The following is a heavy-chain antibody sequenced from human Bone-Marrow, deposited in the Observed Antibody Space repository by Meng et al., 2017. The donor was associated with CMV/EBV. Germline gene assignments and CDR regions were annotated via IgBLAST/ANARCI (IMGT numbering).Heavy chain of an antibody. V-gene: IGHV3-23*01. D-gene: IGHD1-26*01. Sequence: GESLKISCAASGFTFSSYAMSWVRQAPGKGLEWVSAISGSGGSTYYADSVKGRFTISRDNSKNTLYLQMNSLRAEDTAVYYCAKDRGSGSYYDMDYYYGMDVWGQGTTVTVSS. CDR2: ISGSGGST. CDR3: AKDRGSGSYYDMDYYYGMDV. CDR1: GFTFSSYA. J-gene: IGHJ6*02.